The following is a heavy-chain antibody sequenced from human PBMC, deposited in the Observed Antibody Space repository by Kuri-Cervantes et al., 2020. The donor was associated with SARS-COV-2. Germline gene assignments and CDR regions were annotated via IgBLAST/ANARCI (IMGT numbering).Heavy chain of an antibody. D-gene: IGHD7-27*01. CDR1: GYTFIAHY. J-gene: IGHJ4*02. V-gene: IGHV1-46*01. CDR2: INPDGGSA. Sequence: ASVKVSCKASGYTFIAHYIHWVRQAPGQGLEWMAIINPDGGSANSAQKFQDRVRVTSDTSTTTVFMELTGLTSEDTALYFCARDVGTKFSSDHWGQGTLVTVSS. CDR3: ARDVGTKFSSDH.